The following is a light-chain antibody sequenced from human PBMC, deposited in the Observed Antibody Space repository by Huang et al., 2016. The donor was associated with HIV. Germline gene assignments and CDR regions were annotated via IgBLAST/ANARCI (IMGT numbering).Light chain of an antibody. V-gene: IGKV1-39*01. J-gene: IGKJ5*01. CDR1: QSRTTY. CDR3: QQSYSALSS. CDR2: SAS. Sequence: IQMTQSPTSLSASVGDRVSIVCRASQSRTTYLNWYQQKPGKAPKLLISSASTLHRGVPWRFSGSGSGTEFTLTIRGLQLDDFATYYCQQSYSALSSFGPGTRL.